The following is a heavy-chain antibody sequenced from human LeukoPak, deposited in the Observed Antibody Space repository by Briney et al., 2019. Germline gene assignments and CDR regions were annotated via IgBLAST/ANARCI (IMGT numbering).Heavy chain of an antibody. CDR3: AKDRGYTTGRDFDF. Sequence: HPGGSLRLSCAASGFTFGNYPFSWVRQAPGKGLEWVSVVSANGVSTLYANSVKGRFTISRDNFVNTLYLQMSSLRAEDTAVYYCAKDRGYTTGRDFDFWGQGALVTVSS. J-gene: IGHJ4*02. CDR2: VSANGVST. CDR1: GFTFGNYP. D-gene: IGHD3-10*01. V-gene: IGHV3-23*01.